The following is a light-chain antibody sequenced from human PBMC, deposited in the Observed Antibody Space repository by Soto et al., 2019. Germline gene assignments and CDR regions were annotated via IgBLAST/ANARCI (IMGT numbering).Light chain of an antibody. J-gene: IGLJ1*01. CDR2: DVT. CDR3: SSYAGSNFYV. Sequence: QSALTQPPSASGSPGQSVTISCTGTSSDVGGYNYVSWYQQHPGKAPKFIIYDVTKRPSGVPDRFSGSKSGNTASLTVSGLQAEDEGDYYCSSYAGSNFYVFGTRTKLTVL. V-gene: IGLV2-8*01. CDR1: SSDVGGYNY.